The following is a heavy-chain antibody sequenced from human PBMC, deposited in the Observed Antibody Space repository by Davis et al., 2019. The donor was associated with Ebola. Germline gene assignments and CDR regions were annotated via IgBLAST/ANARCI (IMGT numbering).Heavy chain of an antibody. J-gene: IGHJ5*02. CDR1: GYTFTGYY. CDR2: INPNSGGT. D-gene: IGHD2-2*01. V-gene: IGHV1-2*02. CDR3: ARTLHRYCSSTSCYTNWFDP. Sequence: ASVKVSCKASGYTFTGYYMHWVRQAPGHGLEWMGWINPNSGGTNYAQKFQGRVTMTRDTSISTAYMELSRLRSDDTAVYYCARTLHRYCSSTSCYTNWFDPWGQGTLVTVSS.